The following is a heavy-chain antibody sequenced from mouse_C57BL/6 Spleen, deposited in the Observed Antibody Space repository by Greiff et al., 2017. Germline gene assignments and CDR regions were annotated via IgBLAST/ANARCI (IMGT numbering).Heavy chain of an antibody. CDR2: IHPTSGST. V-gene: IGHV1-64*01. CDR3: ARGDYDYAMDY. D-gene: IGHD2-4*01. J-gene: IGHJ4*01. CDR1: GYTFTSYW. Sequence: VQLQQPGAELVKPGASVKLSCKASGYTFTSYWMHWVKQRPGQGLEWIGMIHPTSGSTNYNEKFKSKATLTVDKSSSTAYMQLSSLTSEDSAVYYWARGDYDYAMDYWGQGTSVTVSS.